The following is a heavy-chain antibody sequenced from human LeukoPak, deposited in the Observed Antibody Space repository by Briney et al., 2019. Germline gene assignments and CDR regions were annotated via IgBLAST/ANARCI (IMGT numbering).Heavy chain of an antibody. J-gene: IGHJ4*02. CDR3: ARGASDGGNSLDY. Sequence: PGGSLRLSCAASGFTFSSYSMNWVRQAPGKGLEWVSSISSSSSYIYYADSVKGRFTISRDNSNNMLYLQMNSLRAEDTAVYYCARGASDGGNSLDYWGQGTLVTVSS. CDR2: ISSSSSYI. CDR1: GFTFSSYS. D-gene: IGHD4-23*01. V-gene: IGHV3-21*06.